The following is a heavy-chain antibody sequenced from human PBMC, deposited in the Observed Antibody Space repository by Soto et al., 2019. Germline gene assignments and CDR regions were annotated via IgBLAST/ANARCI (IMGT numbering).Heavy chain of an antibody. CDR1: GYTFTGYY. Sequence: ASVKVSCKASGYTFTGYYMHWVRQAPGQGLEWMGWINPNSGGTNYAQKFQGRVTMTRDTSISTAYMELSRLRSDDTAVYYCARDYGYYDSSGYYYYFDYWGQGTLVTVSS. D-gene: IGHD3-22*01. V-gene: IGHV1-2*02. CDR2: INPNSGGT. J-gene: IGHJ4*02. CDR3: ARDYGYYDSSGYYYYFDY.